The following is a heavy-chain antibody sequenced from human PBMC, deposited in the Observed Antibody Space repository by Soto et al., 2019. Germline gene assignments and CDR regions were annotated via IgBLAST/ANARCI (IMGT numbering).Heavy chain of an antibody. D-gene: IGHD5-18*01. J-gene: IGHJ6*02. V-gene: IGHV3-23*01. CDR2: ISGSGGST. Sequence: GVLRLSCAASGFTFSSYAMSWVRQAPGKGLEWVSAISGSGGSTYYADSVKGRFTISRDNSKNTLYLQMNSLRAEDTAVYYCAKEADTAMVAQGGMDVWGQGTTVTVSS. CDR1: GFTFSSYA. CDR3: AKEADTAMVAQGGMDV.